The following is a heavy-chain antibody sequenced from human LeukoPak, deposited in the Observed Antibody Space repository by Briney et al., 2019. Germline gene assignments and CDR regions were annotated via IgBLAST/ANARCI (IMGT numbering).Heavy chain of an antibody. CDR1: GGSISSGGYS. J-gene: IGHJ6*02. CDR3: SQAEDAIRYFDWPEYYYGMDV. Sequence: NPSETLSLTCAVSGGSISSGGYSWSWIRQPPGKGLEWIGSIYYSGSTYYNPSLKSRVTISVDTSKNQFSLKLSSVTAADTAVYFFSQAEDAIRYFDWPEYYYGMDVWGQGTTVTVSS. D-gene: IGHD3-9*01. V-gene: IGHV4-39*01. CDR2: IYYSGST.